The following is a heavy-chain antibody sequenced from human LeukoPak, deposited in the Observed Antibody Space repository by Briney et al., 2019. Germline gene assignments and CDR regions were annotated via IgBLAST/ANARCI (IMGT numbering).Heavy chain of an antibody. CDR2: ISYDGSNK. V-gene: IGHV3-30-3*01. Sequence: PGGSLRLSCAASGFTFSSYAMHWVRQAPGKGLEWVGVISYDGSNKYYADSVKGRFTISRDNSKNTLYLQMNSLRAEDTAVYYCAKEGRSYSSGWYDYWGQGTLATVSS. CDR3: AKEGRSYSSGWYDY. CDR1: GFTFSSYA. J-gene: IGHJ4*02. D-gene: IGHD6-19*01.